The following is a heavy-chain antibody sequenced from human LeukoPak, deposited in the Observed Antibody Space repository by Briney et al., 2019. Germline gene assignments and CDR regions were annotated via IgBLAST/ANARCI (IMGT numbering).Heavy chain of an antibody. CDR1: GFTFSTYN. CDR2: ISSGGSTI. CDR3: SRDRGISGE. Sequence: GGSLRLSCAASGFTFSTYNMNWVRQAPGKGLEWVSYISSGGSTIYYADSVKGRFTISRDNSKNTVYLQMDSLRVEDTAVYYCSRDRGISGEWGQGTLVTVSS. D-gene: IGHD1-14*01. V-gene: IGHV3-48*01. J-gene: IGHJ4*02.